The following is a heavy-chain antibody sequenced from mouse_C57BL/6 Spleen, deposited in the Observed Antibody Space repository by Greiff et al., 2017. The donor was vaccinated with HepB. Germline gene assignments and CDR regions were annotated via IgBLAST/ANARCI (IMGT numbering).Heavy chain of an antibody. CDR3: ARWDYYGSYYYAMGY. D-gene: IGHD1-1*01. J-gene: IGHJ4*01. Sequence: VQLQQPGAELVKPGASVKMSCKASGYTFTSYWITWVKQRPGPGLEWIGDIYPGSGSSNYNEKFKSKATLTVDKSSSTAYMQLSSLTSEDSAVYYWARWDYYGSYYYAMGYWGQGTSVTVSS. CDR1: GYTFTSYW. V-gene: IGHV1-55*01. CDR2: IYPGSGSS.